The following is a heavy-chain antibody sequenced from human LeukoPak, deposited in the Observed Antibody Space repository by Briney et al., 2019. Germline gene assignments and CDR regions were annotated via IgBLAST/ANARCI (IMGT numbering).Heavy chain of an antibody. V-gene: IGHV3-30*18. J-gene: IGHJ6*02. D-gene: IGHD1-26*01. CDR2: ISYDGSNK. CDR3: AKHLRATNTYIFFGLDV. Sequence: PGRSLRLSCAASGFTFSSYGMHWVRQAPGKGLEWVAVISYDGSNKYYADSVKGRFTISRDHSKNTLYLQMNSPRAEDTAVYYCAKHLRATNTYIFFGLDVWGQGTTVTVSS. CDR1: GFTFSSYG.